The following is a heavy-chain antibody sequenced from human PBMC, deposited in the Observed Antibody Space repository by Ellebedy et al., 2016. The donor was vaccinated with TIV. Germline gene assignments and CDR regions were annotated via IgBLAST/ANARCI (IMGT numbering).Heavy chain of an antibody. D-gene: IGHD5-18*01. Sequence: ASVKVSCKASGYTFTSYDINWVRQASGQGLEWMGWMNPNSGNTGYAQKFQGRVTMTRDTSASTAYMELSSLRSEDTAVYYCARDVQLIYSYGPDHFDYWGQGTLVTVSS. CDR3: ARDVQLIYSYGPDHFDY. CDR2: MNPNSGNT. V-gene: IGHV1-8*01. J-gene: IGHJ4*02. CDR1: GYTFTSYD.